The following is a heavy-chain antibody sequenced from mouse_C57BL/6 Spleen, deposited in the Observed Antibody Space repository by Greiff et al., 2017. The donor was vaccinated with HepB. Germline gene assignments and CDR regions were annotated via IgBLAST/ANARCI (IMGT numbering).Heavy chain of an antibody. CDR1: GYAFSSSW. V-gene: IGHV1-82*01. D-gene: IGHD2-10*02. Sequence: QVQLQQSGPELVKPGASVKISCKASGYAFSSSWMNWVKQRPGKGLEWIGRIYPGDGDTNYNGKFKGKATLTADKSSSTAYMQLSSLTSEDSAVYFCTRDLEWGYYIDYWGQGTTVTVSS. CDR3: TRDLEWGYYIDY. CDR2: IYPGDGDT. J-gene: IGHJ2*01.